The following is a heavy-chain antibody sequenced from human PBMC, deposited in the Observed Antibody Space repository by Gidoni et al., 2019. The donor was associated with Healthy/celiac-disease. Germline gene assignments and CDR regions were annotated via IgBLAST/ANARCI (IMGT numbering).Heavy chain of an antibody. CDR2: ISSSSTTI. V-gene: IGHV3-48*01. CDR1: GFTFSSYS. CDR3: ARETKPSYGDYPDAFDI. J-gene: IGHJ3*02. D-gene: IGHD4-17*01. Sequence: EVHLVESGGGLVQPGGSLRLSCAASGFTFSSYSMNWVRQAPGKGLEWVSYISSSSTTIYYADSVKGRFTISRDNAKNSLYLQMNSLRVEDTAVYYCARETKPSYGDYPDAFDIWGQGTMVTVSS.